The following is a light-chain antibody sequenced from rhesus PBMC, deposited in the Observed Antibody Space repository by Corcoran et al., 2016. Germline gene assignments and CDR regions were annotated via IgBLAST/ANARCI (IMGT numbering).Light chain of an antibody. V-gene: IGKV1-22*01. CDR3: LQYSSRPLA. Sequence: DIQMTQSPSFLSASVGDTVTITCQASQGISSWLAWFQQKPGKAPKFPIYKVSSLQSGGPSRFSCSGSRTDFTLTISRLQPEDFTTYYCLQYSSRPLAFGGRTKVEIK. J-gene: IGKJ4*01. CDR2: KVS. CDR1: QGISSW.